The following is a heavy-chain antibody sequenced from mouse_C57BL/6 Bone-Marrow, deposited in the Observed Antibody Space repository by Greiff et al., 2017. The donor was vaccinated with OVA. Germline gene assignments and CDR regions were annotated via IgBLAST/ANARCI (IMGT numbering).Heavy chain of an antibody. CDR2: FYPGSGSI. V-gene: IGHV1-62-2*01. Sequence: VMLVESGAELVKPGASVKLSCKASGYTFTEYTIHWVKQRSGQGLEWIGWFYPGSGSIRNNEKFKGKATLTADKSSSTVYMELSRLTSEDSAVYFCARHANWDKDWFAYWGQGTLVTVSA. CDR1: GYTFTEYT. CDR3: ARHANWDKDWFAY. D-gene: IGHD4-1*01. J-gene: IGHJ3*01.